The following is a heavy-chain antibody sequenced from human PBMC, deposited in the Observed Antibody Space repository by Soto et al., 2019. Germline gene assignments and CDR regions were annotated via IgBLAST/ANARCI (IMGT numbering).Heavy chain of an antibody. CDR1: CGSFSGYY. CDR3: ARVGNSWYGFVFDY. CDR2: SNHSGST. D-gene: IGHD6-13*01. V-gene: IGHV4-34*01. Sequence: SETLSLTCAVYCGSFSGYYWSWIRQPPGKGLEWIGESNHSGSTNYNPSLKSRVTISVDTSKNQFSLKLSSVTAADTAVYYCARVGNSWYGFVFDYWGQGPLVTVSS. J-gene: IGHJ4*02.